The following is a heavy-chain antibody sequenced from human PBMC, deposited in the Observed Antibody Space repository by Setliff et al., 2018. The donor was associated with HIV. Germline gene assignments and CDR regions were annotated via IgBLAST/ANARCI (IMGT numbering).Heavy chain of an antibody. Sequence: SVKVSCKTSGGTFSTYVITWVRQAPGQGLEQMGGMLPILGMGDFAQKFQGRVTITADASTRTAYMELSSLTSDDTAVYYCAGSAHSYSYMGYYYHTMDVWGQGTTVTVSS. CDR1: GGTFSTYV. CDR2: MLPILGMG. V-gene: IGHV1-69*10. CDR3: AGSAHSYSYMGYYYHTMDV. D-gene: IGHD4-4*01. J-gene: IGHJ6*02.